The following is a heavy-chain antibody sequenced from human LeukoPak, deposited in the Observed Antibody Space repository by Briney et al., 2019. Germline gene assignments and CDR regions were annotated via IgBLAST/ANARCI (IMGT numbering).Heavy chain of an antibody. D-gene: IGHD3-16*01. Sequence: ASVKVSCKASGYTFTGYYMHWVRQAPGQGLEWMGWINPNSGGTNYAQKFRGRVTMTRDTSISTAYMELNSLTSDDTAVYYCARDPRGGLGWFDPWGQGTLLTVSS. CDR3: ARDPRGGLGWFDP. J-gene: IGHJ5*02. CDR2: INPNSGGT. V-gene: IGHV1-2*02. CDR1: GYTFTGYY.